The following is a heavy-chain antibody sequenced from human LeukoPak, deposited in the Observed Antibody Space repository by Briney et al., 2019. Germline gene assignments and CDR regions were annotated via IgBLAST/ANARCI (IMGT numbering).Heavy chain of an antibody. CDR2: IYHSGST. V-gene: IGHV4-38-2*01. Sequence: PSETLSLTCAVSGYSIGSGYYWGWIRQPPGKGLEWIGSIYHSGSTYYNPSLKSRVTISVDTSKNQFSLKLSSVTAADTAVYYCARVHSYGYYYYYGMDVWGKGTTVTVSS. CDR1: GYSIGSGYY. CDR3: ARVHSYGYYYYYGMDV. J-gene: IGHJ6*04. D-gene: IGHD5-18*01.